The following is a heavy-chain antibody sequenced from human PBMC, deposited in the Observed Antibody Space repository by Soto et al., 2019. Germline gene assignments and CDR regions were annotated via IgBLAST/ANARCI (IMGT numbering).Heavy chain of an antibody. Sequence: QVQLVQSGAEVKKPGSSVKVSCKDSGDTFYNYAISWVRQAPGQGLEWMGGIIPIFGTANYAQKFQGRVTITANESTSTAYKEVSSLRSDDTAVYYCARSAQDIILVPTAIGSLDYWGQGTLVTVSS. CDR2: IIPIFGTA. V-gene: IGHV1-69*12. D-gene: IGHD2-2*01. CDR3: ARSAQDIILVPTAIGSLDY. J-gene: IGHJ4*02. CDR1: GDTFYNYA.